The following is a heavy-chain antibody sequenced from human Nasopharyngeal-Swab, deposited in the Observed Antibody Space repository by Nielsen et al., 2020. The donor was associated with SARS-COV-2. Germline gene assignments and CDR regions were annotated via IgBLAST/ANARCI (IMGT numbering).Heavy chain of an antibody. Sequence: SETLFLTCTVSGGSISSYYWSWIRQPPGKGLEWIGYIYYSGSTNYNPSLKSRVTISVDTSKNQFSLKLSSVTAADTAVYYCARDLVGATNYFDYWGQGTLVTVSS. CDR1: GGSISSYY. D-gene: IGHD1-26*01. CDR2: IYYSGST. CDR3: ARDLVGATNYFDY. V-gene: IGHV4-59*01. J-gene: IGHJ4*02.